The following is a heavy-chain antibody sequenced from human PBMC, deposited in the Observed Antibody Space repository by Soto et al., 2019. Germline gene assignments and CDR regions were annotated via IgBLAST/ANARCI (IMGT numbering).Heavy chain of an antibody. D-gene: IGHD3-10*01. J-gene: IGHJ6*02. V-gene: IGHV5-10-1*01. Sequence: LGWSPKISCRGSGNSFTSYWISLGPQMAGKGLEWMRRIHPSHSYTNYSPSFQGHLTISADKSINTAYLQWSSLKASDTAMYYCARYVLPGKNYYYYGMDVWGQGTTVTVSS. CDR1: GNSFTSYW. CDR2: IHPSHSYT. CDR3: ARYVLPGKNYYYYGMDV.